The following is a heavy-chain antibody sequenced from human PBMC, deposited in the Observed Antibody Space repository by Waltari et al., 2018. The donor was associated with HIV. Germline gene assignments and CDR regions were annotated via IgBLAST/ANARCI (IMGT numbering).Heavy chain of an antibody. V-gene: IGHV5-51*03. CDR1: GYSFTSYW. J-gene: IGHJ3*02. Sequence: EVQLVQSGAEVKKPGESLKISCKGSGYSFTSYWIGWVRQMPGKGLDWRGIIDPVDSDTRYSPSFQGQGTISADKSISTAYLQWSSLKASDTAMYYCAQIPTDGIVGPIGAFDIWGQGTMVTVSS. CDR2: IDPVDSDT. D-gene: IGHD1-26*01. CDR3: AQIPTDGIVGPIGAFDI.